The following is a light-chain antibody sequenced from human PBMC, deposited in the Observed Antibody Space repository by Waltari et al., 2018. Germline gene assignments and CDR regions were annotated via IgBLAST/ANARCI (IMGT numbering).Light chain of an antibody. CDR3: QQYSTTPLT. J-gene: IGKJ4*01. Sequence: DIVMTQSPDSLAVSLGERATVNCKSSQSVLDFSNNKNYLAGYQQKAGQSPKLLIYWASIRESGVPDRFSGSWSGTDFTLTINSLQAEDVAVYYCQQYSTTPLTFGGGTTVEIQ. V-gene: IGKV4-1*01. CDR1: QSVLDFSNNKNY. CDR2: WAS.